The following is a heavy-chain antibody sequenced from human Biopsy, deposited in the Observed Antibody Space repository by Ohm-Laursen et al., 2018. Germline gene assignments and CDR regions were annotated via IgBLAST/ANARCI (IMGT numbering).Heavy chain of an antibody. D-gene: IGHD3-22*01. CDR2: TYPGGSN. CDR3: ASVVLGPTNDAFDL. CDR1: GGDINNYY. Sequence: SDTLSLTWNVSGGDINNYYWSWIRQPAGKGLEWIGRTYPGGSNNYNSSLKSRVTMSVDTSKKQHPLRLRSVTAAATAMYYCASVVLGPTNDAFDLWGQGTMVVVSS. J-gene: IGHJ3*01. V-gene: IGHV4-4*07.